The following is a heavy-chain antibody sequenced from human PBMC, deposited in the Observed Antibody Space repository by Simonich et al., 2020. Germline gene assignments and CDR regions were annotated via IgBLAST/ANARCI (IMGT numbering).Heavy chain of an antibody. CDR3: ARPLGIVWAFDI. CDR1: GGSFSGYY. D-gene: IGHD3-16*01. V-gene: IGHV4-34*01. Sequence: QVQLQQWGAGLLKPSETLSLTCAVYGGSFSGYYWSWIRQPPGKGLEWIGEINHSGSTKYTPYLKSRVTISVDTSKNQFSLKLSSVTAADTAVYYCARPLGIVWAFDIWGQGTMVTVSS. CDR2: INHSGST. J-gene: IGHJ3*02.